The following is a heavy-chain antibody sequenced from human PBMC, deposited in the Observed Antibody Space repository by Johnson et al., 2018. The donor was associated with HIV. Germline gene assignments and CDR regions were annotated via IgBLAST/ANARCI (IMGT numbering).Heavy chain of an antibody. Sequence: QVQLVESGGGLVKPGGSLRLSCVASGFTFSNAWMSWVRQAPGKGLEWVAVISSDGSNEYYADSVRGRFTISRDSSKSALYLQMNSLRAEDTAVYYCARDRGTMIVVGSAFDIWGQGTRVTVSS. J-gene: IGHJ3*02. CDR2: ISSDGSNE. CDR1: GFTFSNAW. D-gene: IGHD3-22*01. V-gene: IGHV3-30*03. CDR3: ARDRGTMIVVGSAFDI.